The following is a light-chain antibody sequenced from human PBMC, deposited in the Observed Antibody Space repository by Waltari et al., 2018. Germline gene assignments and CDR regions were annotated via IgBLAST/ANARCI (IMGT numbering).Light chain of an antibody. J-gene: IGLJ1*01. CDR3: SSYTSISTSLYV. Sequence: QPALTQPASVSGSAGPSITISCTGTSSSVGGFNYVFWYQHHPGKAPQVKIYDVSKRPSGFSNRFSGSKSGNTASLTISGLQAEDEADYYCSSYTSISTSLYVFGTGTKVTVL. CDR2: DVS. CDR1: SSSVGGFNY. V-gene: IGLV2-14*03.